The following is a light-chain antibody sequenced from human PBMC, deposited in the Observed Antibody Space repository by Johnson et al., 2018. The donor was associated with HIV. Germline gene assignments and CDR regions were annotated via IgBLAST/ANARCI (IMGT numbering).Light chain of an antibody. Sequence: QSVLTQPPSVSAAPGQKVTISCSGSSSNIGNNYVSWYQQLPGTAPKLLIYENNKRPSGIPDRFSGSKSGTSATLGITGLQTGDEADYYFGTWDSSLRENGFGTGTKVTVL. CDR1: SSNIGNNY. V-gene: IGLV1-51*02. CDR2: ENN. CDR3: GTWDSSLRENG. J-gene: IGLJ1*01.